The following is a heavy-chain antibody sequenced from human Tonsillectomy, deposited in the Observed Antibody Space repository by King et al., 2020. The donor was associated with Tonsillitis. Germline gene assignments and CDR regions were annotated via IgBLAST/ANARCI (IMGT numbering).Heavy chain of an antibody. J-gene: IGHJ2*01. V-gene: IGHV1-46*01. CDR3: AREGGSFRHFDL. CDR1: GYSFTNYY. D-gene: IGHD2/OR15-2a*01. Sequence: VQLVESGAEVKEPGASLNVSCKASGYSFTNYYMHWVRQAPGQRLEWMGLINPSGTGTGYAQNFQGRITMTRDMSTGTDYMELSSLRSDDTAVYYCAREGGSFRHFDLWRRGTLVTVSS. CDR2: INPSGTGT.